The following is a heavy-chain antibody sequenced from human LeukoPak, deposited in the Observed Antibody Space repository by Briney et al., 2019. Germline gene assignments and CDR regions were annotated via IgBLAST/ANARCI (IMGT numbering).Heavy chain of an antibody. J-gene: IGHJ4*02. V-gene: IGHV1-18*01. CDR2: MSAYNGNT. CDR3: ARASYCSDGSCYSDY. CDR1: GYTFTSYS. Sequence: ASVKVSCKSSGYTFTSYSISWVRQAPGQGPEWMGWMSAYNGNTIYAQKVKGRVTMTTDTSTSTAYMELRSLKSDDTAVYYCARASYCSDGSCYSDYWGQGTLVTVSS. D-gene: IGHD2-15*01.